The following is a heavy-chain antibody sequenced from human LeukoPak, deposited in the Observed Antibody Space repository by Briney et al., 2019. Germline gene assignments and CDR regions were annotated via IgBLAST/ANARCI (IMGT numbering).Heavy chain of an antibody. Sequence: GASVQVSCKASGYTFTSYYMHWVRQAPGQGLEWMGIINPSGGSTSYAQKFQGRVTMTRDTSTSTVYMELSSLRSEDTAVYYCARDLGLRAYDSSGPDYWGQGTLVTVSS. J-gene: IGHJ4*02. D-gene: IGHD3-22*01. CDR2: INPSGGST. V-gene: IGHV1-46*01. CDR3: ARDLGLRAYDSSGPDY. CDR1: GYTFTSYY.